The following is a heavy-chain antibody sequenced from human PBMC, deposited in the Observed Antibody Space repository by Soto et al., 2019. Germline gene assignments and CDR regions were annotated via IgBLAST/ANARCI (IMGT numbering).Heavy chain of an antibody. Sequence: GECLKLSCTGSGYSFTSYWISWVRQNPGKDLEWMGRIDPSDSQTYYSPSFRGHVTISVTKSITTVFLQWSSLRASDTAMYYCARQIYDSDTGPNFQYYFDSWGQGTPVTVSS. CDR1: GYSFTSYW. J-gene: IGHJ4*02. V-gene: IGHV5-10-1*01. D-gene: IGHD3-22*01. CDR3: ARQIYDSDTGPNFQYYFDS. CDR2: IDPSDSQT.